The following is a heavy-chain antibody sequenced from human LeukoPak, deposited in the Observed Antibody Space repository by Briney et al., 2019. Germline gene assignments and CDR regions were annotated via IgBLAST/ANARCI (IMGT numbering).Heavy chain of an antibody. CDR2: IFQSRST. CDR3: ARVSYDTSGYYPDY. D-gene: IGHD3-22*01. CDR1: GYSISSGYY. Sequence: SETLSLTCIVSGYSISSGYYWGWIRQPPGKGLEWIGSIFQSRSTYYNPPLKSRVTISVDASKNQLSLKLSSVTAADTAVYYCARVSYDTSGYYPDYWGQGTLVTVSS. J-gene: IGHJ4*02. V-gene: IGHV4-38-2*02.